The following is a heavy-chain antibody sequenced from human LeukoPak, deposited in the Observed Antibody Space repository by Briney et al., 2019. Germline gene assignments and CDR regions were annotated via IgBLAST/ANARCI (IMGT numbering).Heavy chain of an antibody. CDR2: ISSSGSTI. CDR1: GFTFSRYE. V-gene: IGHV3-48*03. Sequence: GGSLRLSCAASGFTFSRYEMNWVRQAPGKGLEWVSYISSSGSTIYYADSVKGRFTISRDNAKNSLYLQMNSLRAEDTAVYYCARAYYYDSSGYYSVRYGMDVWGQGTTVTVSS. D-gene: IGHD3-22*01. J-gene: IGHJ6*02. CDR3: ARAYYYDSSGYYSVRYGMDV.